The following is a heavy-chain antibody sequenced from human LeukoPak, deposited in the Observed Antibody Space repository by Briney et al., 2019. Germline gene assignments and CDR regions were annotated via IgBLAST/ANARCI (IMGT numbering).Heavy chain of an antibody. CDR1: GFTFSSYW. J-gene: IGHJ4*02. V-gene: IGHV3-74*01. CDR3: ASGGTMVRGVIFY. D-gene: IGHD3-10*01. Sequence: QPGGSLRLSCAASGFTFSSYWMHWVRQAPGKGLVWVSRINSDVSSTSYADSVKGRFTISRENAKNTLYLQMNSLRAEDTAVYYCASGGTMVRGVIFYWGQGTLVTVSS. CDR2: INSDVSST.